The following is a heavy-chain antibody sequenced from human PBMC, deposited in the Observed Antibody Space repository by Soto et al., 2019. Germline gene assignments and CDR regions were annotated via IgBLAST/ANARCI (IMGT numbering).Heavy chain of an antibody. V-gene: IGHV1-3*01. CDR1: GYTFTSYA. J-gene: IGHJ6*02. Sequence: ASVKVSCKASGYTFTSYAMHWVRQAPGQRLEWMGWINAGNGNTKYSQKFQGRVTITRDTSASTAYMELSSLRSEDTAVYYCARGIAARYYYYYGMDVWGQGTTVTVSS. CDR3: ARGIAARYYYYYGMDV. CDR2: INAGNGNT. D-gene: IGHD6-6*01.